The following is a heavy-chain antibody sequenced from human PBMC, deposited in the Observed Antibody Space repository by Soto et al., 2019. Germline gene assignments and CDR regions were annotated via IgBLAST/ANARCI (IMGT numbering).Heavy chain of an antibody. D-gene: IGHD4-17*01. CDR2: ICYRGSF. CDR1: GGSLSSYY. V-gene: IGHV4-59*01. Sequence: QVQLQESGPGLVKPSETLSLTCTVSGGSLSSYYWGWIRQSPGEGLEWSGSICYRGSFNHNPSLKTRATISLDTSKNQFSLKLTSVTAADTAVYYCASCFYGDYGAGFDFWGQGTQVTVSS. J-gene: IGHJ4*02. CDR3: ASCFYGDYGAGFDF.